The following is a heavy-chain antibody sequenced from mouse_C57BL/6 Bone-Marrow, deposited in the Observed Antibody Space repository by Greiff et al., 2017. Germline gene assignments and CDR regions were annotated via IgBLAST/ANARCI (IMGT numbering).Heavy chain of an antibody. V-gene: IGHV14-4*01. Sequence: VQLQQSGAELVRPGASVKLSCTASGFNIKDDYMHWVKQRPEQGLEWIGWIDPENGDTEYASKFQGKATITADTSSNTAYLQLSSLTYEDTAVYYCTTGYYGSSYSYWGQGTTLTVSS. CDR3: TTGYYGSSYSY. D-gene: IGHD1-1*01. J-gene: IGHJ2*01. CDR1: GFNIKDDY. CDR2: IDPENGDT.